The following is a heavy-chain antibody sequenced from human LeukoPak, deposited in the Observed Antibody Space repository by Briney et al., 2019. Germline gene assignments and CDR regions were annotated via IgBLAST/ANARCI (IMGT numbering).Heavy chain of an antibody. Sequence: SETLSLTCTVSGGSISSGGYYWSWIRQHPGKGLEWIGYTYYSGSTYYNPSLKSRVTISVDTSKNQFSLKLSSVTAADTAVYYCARLLAGGSSYYFDYWGQGTLVTVSS. D-gene: IGHD6-6*01. CDR1: GGSISSGGYY. CDR2: TYYSGST. CDR3: ARLLAGGSSYYFDY. J-gene: IGHJ4*02. V-gene: IGHV4-31*03.